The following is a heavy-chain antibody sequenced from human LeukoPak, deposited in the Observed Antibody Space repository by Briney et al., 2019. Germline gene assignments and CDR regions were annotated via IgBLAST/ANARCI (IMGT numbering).Heavy chain of an antibody. J-gene: IGHJ3*02. V-gene: IGHV3-21*01. CDR1: GFTFSSYS. CDR2: ISSSSSYI. D-gene: IGHD3-22*01. CDR3: ARAGITMIVWTRDDAFDI. Sequence: GGSLRLSCAASGFTFSSYSMNWVRQAPGKGLGWVSSISSSSSYIYYADSVKGRFTISRDNAKNSLYLQMNSLRAEDTAVYYCARAGITMIVWTRDDAFDIWGQGTMVTVSS.